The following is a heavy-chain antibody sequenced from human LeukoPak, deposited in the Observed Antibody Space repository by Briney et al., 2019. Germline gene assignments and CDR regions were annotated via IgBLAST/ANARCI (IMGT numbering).Heavy chain of an antibody. Sequence: SQTLSLTCAVSGGSISSGDYYWSWIRQPPGKGLEWIGYIYYSGSTYYNPSLKSRVTISVDTSKNQFSLKLSSVTAADTTVYYCARSGYSSGSGIWGQGTMVTVSS. V-gene: IGHV4-30-4*08. J-gene: IGHJ3*02. CDR2: IYYSGST. CDR1: GGSISSGDYY. D-gene: IGHD6-19*01. CDR3: ARSGYSSGSGI.